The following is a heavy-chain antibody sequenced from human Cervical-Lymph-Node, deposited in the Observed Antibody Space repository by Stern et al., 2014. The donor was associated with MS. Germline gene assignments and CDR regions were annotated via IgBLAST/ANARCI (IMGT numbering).Heavy chain of an antibody. J-gene: IGHJ6*02. Sequence: MQLVESGAEVKKSGASVKVSCKASGYTFTNFYLHWVRQAPGQGLEWMGRINPNSGDSNFAQRFQGRVTLTRDTSISTAYMDLRSLRFDDTAVYYCARFFVYGLDVWGQGTTVTVSS. CDR2: INPNSGDS. CDR3: ARFFVYGLDV. V-gene: IGHV1-2*06. CDR1: GYTFTNFY.